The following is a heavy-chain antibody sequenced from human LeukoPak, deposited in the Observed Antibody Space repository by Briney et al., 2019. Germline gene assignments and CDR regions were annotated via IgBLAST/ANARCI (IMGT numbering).Heavy chain of an antibody. Sequence: GGSLRLSFSDSGFTFSSYAMTGVRQAPGKGLEWVSSISASSAYMYYAASVKGRHTISRDNAKKSLYLQMNSLRAEDTAVYYCARDFSEALGVWGQGTLVTVSS. J-gene: IGHJ4*02. CDR2: ISASSAYM. D-gene: IGHD3-10*01. V-gene: IGHV3-21*01. CDR3: ARDFSEALGV. CDR1: GFTFSSYA.